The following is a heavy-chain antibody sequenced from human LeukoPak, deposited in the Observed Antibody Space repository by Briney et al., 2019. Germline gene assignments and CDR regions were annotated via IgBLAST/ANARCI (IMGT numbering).Heavy chain of an antibody. CDR2: IYHSGTT. CDR1: GDSMTRGGYY. Sequence: SETLSLTCTVSGDSMTRGGYYWSWVRQHPRKGLEWIGFIYHSGTTFYNPSLEGRAAISVDTSQNQFSLKLTSVTAADTAVYYCARAVDYRNYFDYWGQGTLVTVSS. D-gene: IGHD4-11*01. J-gene: IGHJ4*02. V-gene: IGHV4-31*03. CDR3: ARAVDYRNYFDY.